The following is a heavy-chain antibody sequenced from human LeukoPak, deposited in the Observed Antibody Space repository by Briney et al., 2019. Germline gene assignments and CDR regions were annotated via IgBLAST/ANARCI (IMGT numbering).Heavy chain of an antibody. V-gene: IGHV3-7*01. CDR3: ARDRTWYGAFDY. CDR1: GFTFTNNF. D-gene: IGHD3-10*01. CDR2: IKQDGSET. Sequence: GGSLRLSCAASGFTFTNNFMSWVRQVPGKGLEWVANIKQDGSETTYADSVRGRFTISRDNAKNSLYLQMNSLRAEDTAVYYCARDRTWYGAFDYWGQGTLVTVSS. J-gene: IGHJ4*02.